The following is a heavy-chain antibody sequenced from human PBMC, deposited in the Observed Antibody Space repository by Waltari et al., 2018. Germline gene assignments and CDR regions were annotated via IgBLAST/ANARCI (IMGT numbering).Heavy chain of an antibody. V-gene: IGHV3-30*02. J-gene: IGHJ4*02. CDR2: IWYDGSNK. CDR1: GFTVSSNY. Sequence: VQLVESGGGLIQPGGSLRLSCAASGFTVSSNYMSWVRQARGKGLEWVAVIWYDGSNKYYADSVKGRFTISRDNSKNTLYLQMNSLRAEDTAMYYCAKDRYMIIDYWGQGTLVTVSS. D-gene: IGHD5-18*01. CDR3: AKDRYMIIDY.